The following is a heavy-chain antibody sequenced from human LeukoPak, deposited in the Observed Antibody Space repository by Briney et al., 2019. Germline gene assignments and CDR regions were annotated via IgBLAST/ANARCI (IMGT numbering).Heavy chain of an antibody. D-gene: IGHD2-21*01. Sequence: ASVKVSCKASGYIFTSYGISWVRQATGQGLEWMGWMNPNSGNTGYAQKFQGRVTMTRSTSISTAYMELSSLRFEDTAVYYCTRSVRNGHIDYWGQGTLVTVSS. J-gene: IGHJ4*02. CDR2: MNPNSGNT. V-gene: IGHV1-8*02. CDR1: GYIFTSYG. CDR3: TRSVRNGHIDY.